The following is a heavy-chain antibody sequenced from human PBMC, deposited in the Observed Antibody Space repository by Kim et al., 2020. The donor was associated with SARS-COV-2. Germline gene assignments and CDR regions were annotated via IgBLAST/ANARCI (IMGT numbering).Heavy chain of an antibody. D-gene: IGHD6-19*01. J-gene: IGHJ6*02. CDR1: GFTIGPYT. CDR3: ARDGSSAWYAYGMDV. Sequence: GGSLRPSCAASGFTIGPYTMNWVRQAPGKGLEWVSSISSSSTYIHYADAVKGRFTISRDNAKNSLYLQMNTLRAEDTAVYYCARDGSSAWYAYGMDVWGQGTTVTVSS. V-gene: IGHV3-21*01. CDR2: ISSSSTYI.